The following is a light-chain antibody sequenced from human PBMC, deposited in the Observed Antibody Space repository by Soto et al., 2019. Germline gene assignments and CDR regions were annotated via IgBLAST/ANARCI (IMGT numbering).Light chain of an antibody. V-gene: IGKV1-27*01. Sequence: DILINQSPSSMSASVGDRDTITCRASQGISKYLAWYQQKPGKVPMLLIYAASTLQSGVPSRFSGSGSGTDFTLTISSLQPEDVATYYCQKYNSAPLTFGGGTKVEIK. CDR3: QKYNSAPLT. J-gene: IGKJ4*01. CDR2: AAS. CDR1: QGISKY.